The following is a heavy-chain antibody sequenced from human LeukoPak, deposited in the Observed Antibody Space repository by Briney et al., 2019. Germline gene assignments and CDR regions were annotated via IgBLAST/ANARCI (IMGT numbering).Heavy chain of an antibody. J-gene: IGHJ4*02. CDR3: ARDRDATPDY. CDR1: GYTFASYG. CDR2: ISIYSGNT. Sequence: ASVKVSCKASGYTFASYGISWVRQAPGQGLEWMGWISIYSGNTDYARNLQGRITVTADTSANTAYMELRSLTSDDTAVYYCARDRDATPDYWGQGTLVTVSS. V-gene: IGHV1-18*01.